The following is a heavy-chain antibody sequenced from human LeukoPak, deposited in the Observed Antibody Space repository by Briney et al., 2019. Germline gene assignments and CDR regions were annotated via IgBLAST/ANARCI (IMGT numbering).Heavy chain of an antibody. D-gene: IGHD1-14*01. CDR3: ARSKPPFVGAFDY. CDR1: GLTFSTYG. J-gene: IGHJ4*02. Sequence: PGRSLRLSCAASGLTFSTYGLEWGRQAPAKGLEWMAVISYDGNNKYYTDSVKGRFTISRDNSKNTLYLQMSSLRLEDTAVYYCARSKPPFVGAFDYWGPGTLVTVSS. CDR2: ISYDGNNK. V-gene: IGHV3-30*03.